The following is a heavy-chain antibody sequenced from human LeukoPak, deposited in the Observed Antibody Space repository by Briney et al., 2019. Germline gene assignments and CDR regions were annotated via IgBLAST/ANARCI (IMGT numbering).Heavy chain of an antibody. CDR3: ASGAAAGTRMKYNWFDP. V-gene: IGHV4-59*01. J-gene: IGHJ5*02. CDR1: GGSISSYY. CDR2: IYYSGST. Sequence: PSETLSLTCTVSGGSISSYYWSWIRQPPGKGLAWIGYIYYSGSTNYNPSLKSRVTISVDTSKNQFSLKLSSVTAADTAVYYCASGAAAGTRMKYNWFDPWGQGTLVTVSS. D-gene: IGHD6-13*01.